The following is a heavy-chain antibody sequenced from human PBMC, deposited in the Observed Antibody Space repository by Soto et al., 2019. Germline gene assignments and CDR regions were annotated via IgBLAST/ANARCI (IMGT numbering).Heavy chain of an antibody. CDR1: GFSFKSYS. V-gene: IGHV3-21*01. CDR2: ISSSSSYI. Sequence: GGSLGLSCAASGFSFKSYSMNWVRQVPGKGLEWVSSISSSSSYIYYADSVKGRFTISRDNAKNSLYLQMNSLRAEDTAVYYCASTRPGKTPGAISVWFEPWGQGTLGTVAS. J-gene: IGHJ5*02. CDR3: ASTRPGKTPGAISVWFEP. D-gene: IGHD2-2*02.